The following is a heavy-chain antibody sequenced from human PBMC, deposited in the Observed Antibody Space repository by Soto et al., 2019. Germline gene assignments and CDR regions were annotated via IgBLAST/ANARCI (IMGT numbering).Heavy chain of an antibody. CDR2: ISASGGRT. CDR3: AKLSGYCSGGNCYGADY. D-gene: IGHD2-15*01. Sequence: EVQLLESGGGLGQPGESLRLSCTTSGFTFTTCAMGWLRQAPGKGLDWVSGISASGGRTYYADSVKGRFTISRDSSKNALYLQMNNLRAEDTAVYYCAKLSGYCSGGNCYGADYWGQGTLVTVSS. CDR1: GFTFTTCA. J-gene: IGHJ4*02. V-gene: IGHV3-23*01.